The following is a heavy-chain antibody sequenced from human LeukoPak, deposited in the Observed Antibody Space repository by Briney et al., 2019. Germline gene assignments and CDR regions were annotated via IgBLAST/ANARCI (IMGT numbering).Heavy chain of an antibody. CDR2: IYYSGST. CDR3: AIPYDILTGYSWDY. V-gene: IGHV4-39*01. J-gene: IGHJ4*02. Sequence: SETLSLTCTVSGGSISSSSYYWGWIRQPPGKGLEWIGSIYYSGSTHYNPSLKSRVTISVDTSKNQFSLKLSSVTAADTAVYYCAIPYDILTGYSWDYWGQGTLVTVSS. D-gene: IGHD3-9*01. CDR1: GGSISSSSYY.